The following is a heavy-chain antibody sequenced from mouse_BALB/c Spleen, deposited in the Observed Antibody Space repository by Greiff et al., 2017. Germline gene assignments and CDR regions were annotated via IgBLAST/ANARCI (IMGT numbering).Heavy chain of an antibody. CDR3: AREPRLITTVVADAMDY. D-gene: IGHD1-1*01. CDR2: INSNGGST. J-gene: IGHJ4*01. Sequence: DVMLVESGGGLVQPGGSLKLSCAASGFTFSSYGMSWVRQTPDKRLELVATINSNGGSTYYPDSVKGRFTISRDNAKNTLYLQMSSLKSEDTAMYYCAREPRLITTVVADAMDYWGQGTSVTVSS. V-gene: IGHV5-6-3*01. CDR1: GFTFSSYG.